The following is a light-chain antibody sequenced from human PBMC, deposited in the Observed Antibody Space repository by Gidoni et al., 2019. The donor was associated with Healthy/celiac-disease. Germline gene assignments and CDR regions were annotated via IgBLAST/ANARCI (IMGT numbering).Light chain of an antibody. CDR1: QSISSW. Sequence: DIQLTQSPSTLSASVGDRVTITCRASQSISSWLDWYQQKPGKAPKLLVYTASSLESGVPSRFSGSGSGTEFTLTISSLQPDDFATYYCQQYNSYSPRTFGQGTKVEIK. CDR2: TAS. V-gene: IGKV1-5*03. J-gene: IGKJ1*01. CDR3: QQYNSYSPRT.